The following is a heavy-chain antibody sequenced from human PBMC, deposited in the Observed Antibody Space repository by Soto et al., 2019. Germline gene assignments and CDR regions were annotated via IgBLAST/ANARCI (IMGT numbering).Heavy chain of an antibody. Sequence: SETLSLTCTVSGGSVSSGSYYWSWIRQPPGKGLEWIGYIYYSGSTNYNPSLKSRVTISVDTSKNQFSLKLSSVTAADTAVYYCAREPRITMVRGVITYFDYWGQGTLVTVSS. CDR2: IYYSGST. CDR3: AREPRITMVRGVITYFDY. V-gene: IGHV4-61*01. J-gene: IGHJ4*02. CDR1: GGSVSSGSYY. D-gene: IGHD3-10*01.